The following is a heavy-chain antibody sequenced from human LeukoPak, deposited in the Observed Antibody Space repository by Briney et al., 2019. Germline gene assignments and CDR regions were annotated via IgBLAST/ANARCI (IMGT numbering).Heavy chain of an antibody. V-gene: IGHV3-30*03. D-gene: IGHD6-19*01. CDR3: ARGLRIAVAGNIDY. Sequence: GGSLRLSCAASGFTFSRYGMHWVRQAPGKGLEWVAAISYDGPNKNYADSVKGRFTISRDNSKNTLYLQMNSLRAEDTAVYYCARGLRIAVAGNIDYWGQGTLVTVSS. CDR2: ISYDGPNK. J-gene: IGHJ4*02. CDR1: GFTFSRYG.